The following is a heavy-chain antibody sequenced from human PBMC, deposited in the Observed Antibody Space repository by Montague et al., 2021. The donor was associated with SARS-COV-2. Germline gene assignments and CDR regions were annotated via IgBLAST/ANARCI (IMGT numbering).Heavy chain of an antibody. J-gene: IGHJ4*02. CDR2: IFYTGST. D-gene: IGHD6-13*01. V-gene: IGHV4-30-2*03. CDR3: ARPTVAGTRSFDY. CDR1: GFSLSTSGMC. Sequence: LVKPTQTLTLTCTFSGFSLSTSGMCVSWIRQPPGKALEWIGSIFYTGSTYYNPSLRSRVSMSVDTSSNQFSLRLSSVTAADTAVYYCARPTVAGTRSFDYWGQGTLVTVSS.